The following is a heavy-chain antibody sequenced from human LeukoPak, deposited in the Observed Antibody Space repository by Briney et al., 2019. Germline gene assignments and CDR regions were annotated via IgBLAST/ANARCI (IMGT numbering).Heavy chain of an antibody. CDR2: IYYSGST. CDR3: AREIPNWTYDFWSGYPPGYFDY. V-gene: IGHV4-59*01. D-gene: IGHD3-3*01. J-gene: IGHJ4*02. CDR1: GGSISSYY. Sequence: SETLSLTCTVSGGSISSYYWSWIRQPPGKGLEWIGYIYYSGSTNYNPSLKSRVTISVDPSKNQFSLKLSSVTAADTAVYYCAREIPNWTYDFWSGYPPGYFDYWGQGTLVTVSS.